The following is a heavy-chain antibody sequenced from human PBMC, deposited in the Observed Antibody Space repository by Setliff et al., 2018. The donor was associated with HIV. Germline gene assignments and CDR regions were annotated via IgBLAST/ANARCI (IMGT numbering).Heavy chain of an antibody. V-gene: IGHV1-2*02. D-gene: IGHD1-26*01. J-gene: IGHJ4*02. Sequence: ASVKVSCKASGYTFTDYYMHWVRQAPGQGLEWMGWINPNTGATNYAQTSQGRVTVTRDTSIRTAYMDLSSLRSDDTALYYCARGPVGGTVDYWGQGTLVTVSS. CDR2: INPNTGAT. CDR3: ARGPVGGTVDY. CDR1: GYTFTDYY.